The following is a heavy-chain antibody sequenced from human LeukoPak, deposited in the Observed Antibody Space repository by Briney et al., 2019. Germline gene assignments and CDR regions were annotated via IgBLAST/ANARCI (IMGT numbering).Heavy chain of an antibody. Sequence: GRSLRLSCAASGFTFSSYGMHWVRQAPGKGLEWVAVISYDGSNKYYADSVKGRFTISRDNSKNTLYPQMNSLRAEDTAVYYCAKNYGDSYYFDYWGQGTLVTVSS. CDR3: AKNYGDSYYFDY. CDR2: ISYDGSNK. CDR1: GFTFSSYG. V-gene: IGHV3-30*18. D-gene: IGHD4-17*01. J-gene: IGHJ4*02.